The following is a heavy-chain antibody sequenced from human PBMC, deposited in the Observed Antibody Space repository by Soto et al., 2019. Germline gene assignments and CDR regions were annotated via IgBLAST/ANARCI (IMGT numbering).Heavy chain of an antibody. D-gene: IGHD3-10*01. V-gene: IGHV4-59*01. CDR1: GDSISSYD. Sequence: SETLSLTCSVSGDSISSYDWTWIRQSPGKGLEWVGYVFYSGATNYNPSLKSRVTISLDASKKQVSLRLTSATAADTAVYYCTRGLPSHFGYDSWGQGTLVTVSS. CDR2: VFYSGAT. CDR3: TRGLPSHFGYDS. J-gene: IGHJ4*02.